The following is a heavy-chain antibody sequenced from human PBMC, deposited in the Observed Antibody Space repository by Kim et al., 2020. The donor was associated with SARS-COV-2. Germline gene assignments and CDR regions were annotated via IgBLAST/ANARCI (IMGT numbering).Heavy chain of an antibody. Sequence: ASVKVSCKASGYTFTSYAMHWVRQAPGQRLEWMGWINAGNGNTKYSQKFQGRVTITRDTSASTAYMELSSLRSEDTAVYYCARCAGTPPYCYYGMDVWGQGTTVTVSS. D-gene: IGHD1-1*01. CDR3: ARCAGTPPYCYYGMDV. J-gene: IGHJ6*02. CDR2: INAGNGNT. CDR1: GYTFTSYA. V-gene: IGHV1-3*01.